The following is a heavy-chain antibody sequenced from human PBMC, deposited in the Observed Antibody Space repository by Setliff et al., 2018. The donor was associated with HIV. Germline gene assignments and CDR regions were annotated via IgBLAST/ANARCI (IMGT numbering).Heavy chain of an antibody. CDR2: IFHSGTT. V-gene: IGHV4-38-2*02. Sequence: ETLSLTCIVSGSSMTGRYIWGWFRQPPGKGLQWIGNIFHSGTTRYNVSLESRLTLSVDTSKNQFSLKLSSVTAADTAVYYCARGGAVSVYFQHWGQGTLVT. CDR1: GSSMTGRYI. J-gene: IGHJ1*01. CDR3: ARGGAVSVYFQH. D-gene: IGHD1-26*01.